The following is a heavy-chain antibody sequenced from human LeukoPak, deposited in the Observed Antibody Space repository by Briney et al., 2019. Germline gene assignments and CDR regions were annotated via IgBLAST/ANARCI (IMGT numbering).Heavy chain of an antibody. CDR1: GYTFTSYY. CDR2: INPSGGST. J-gene: IGHJ4*02. CDR3: ARRRVGGDLFDY. Sequence: ASVKVSCKASGYTFTSYYMHWVRQAPGQGLEWMGIINPSGGSTSYAQKFQGRVTMTRDMYTSTVYMELSSLRSEDTAVYYCARRRVGGDLFDYWGQGTLVTVSS. V-gene: IGHV1-46*01. D-gene: IGHD2-21*02.